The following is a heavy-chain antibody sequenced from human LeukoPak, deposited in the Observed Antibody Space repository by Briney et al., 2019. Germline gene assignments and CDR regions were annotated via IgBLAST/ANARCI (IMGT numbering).Heavy chain of an antibody. CDR2: ISGSGGST. V-gene: IGHV3-23*01. CDR3: TKESSLGYGNAIDP. Sequence: GGSLRLSCAASGFTFSSYAMSWVRQAPGKGLEWVSAISGSGGSTYYADSVKGRFTISRDNSKNTLYLQMNSLRTEDTALYYCTKESSLGYGNAIDPWGQGTLVTVSS. J-gene: IGHJ5*02. D-gene: IGHD5-18*01. CDR1: GFTFSSYA.